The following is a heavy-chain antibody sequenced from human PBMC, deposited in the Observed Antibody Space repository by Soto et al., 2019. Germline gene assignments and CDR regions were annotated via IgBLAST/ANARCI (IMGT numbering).Heavy chain of an antibody. CDR1: GYTFTRYG. J-gene: IGHJ4*02. CDR2: ISPSNGHT. Sequence: QVQLVQSGAEVKRPGASVKLSCKAYGYTFTRYGIRWARQAPGHGLEGMGRISPSNGHTNYTQKFQGRVTMTADTSTSTAYMEVRSRRSDDTAVYYCAKSPLFGSTDLDYWGQGTLVTVSS. CDR3: AKSPLFGSTDLDY. D-gene: IGHD3-10*01. V-gene: IGHV1-18*01.